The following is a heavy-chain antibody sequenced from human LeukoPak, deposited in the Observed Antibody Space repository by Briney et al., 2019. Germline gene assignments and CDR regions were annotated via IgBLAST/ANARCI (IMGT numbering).Heavy chain of an antibody. Sequence: GGSLRLSCAASGFTFSSYWMSWVRQAPGKGLEWVANIKQDGSEKYYVDSVKGRFTISRDNAKNSLYLQMNSLRAEDTAVYYSASGRFGSSRFDYYMDVWGKGTTVTVSS. J-gene: IGHJ6*03. CDR1: GFTFSSYW. CDR3: ASGRFGSSRFDYYMDV. V-gene: IGHV3-7*01. CDR2: IKQDGSEK. D-gene: IGHD3-22*01.